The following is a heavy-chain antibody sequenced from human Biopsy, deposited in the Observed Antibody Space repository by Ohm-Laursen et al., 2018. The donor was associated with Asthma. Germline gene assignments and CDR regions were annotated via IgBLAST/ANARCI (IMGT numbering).Heavy chain of an antibody. CDR1: GFTFSTSW. J-gene: IGHJ1*01. V-gene: IGHV3-7*02. CDR3: ARTFHFWSPYHAEHYQL. Sequence: GSLRLSCAASGFTFSTSWMTWVRQAPGKGLEWVANIKEDGSEKNYVDSVKGRFTISRDNAKNSLYLQMNSLRAEDTAVYYCARTFHFWSPYHAEHYQLWGQGTLVTVSS. CDR2: IKEDGSEK. D-gene: IGHD3-3*02.